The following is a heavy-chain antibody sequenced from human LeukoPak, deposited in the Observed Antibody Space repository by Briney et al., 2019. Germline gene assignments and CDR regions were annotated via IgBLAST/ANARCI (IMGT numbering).Heavy chain of an antibody. CDR1: GYNFPNYW. J-gene: IGHJ4*02. CDR2: IYPADSDT. Sequence: GESLKISCKASGYNFPNYWIAWVRQMPGKGLELMGRIYPADSDTRYSPSFQGQVTISADKSISTAYLQWSSLKASDTAMYYCSRYENSYGSGGYYDYWGQGTLVTLSS. V-gene: IGHV5-51*01. CDR3: SRYENSYGSGGYYDY. D-gene: IGHD3-10*01.